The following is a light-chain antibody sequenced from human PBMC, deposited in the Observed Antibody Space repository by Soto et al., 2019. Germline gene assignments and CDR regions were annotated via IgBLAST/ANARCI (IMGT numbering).Light chain of an antibody. V-gene: IGKV1-9*01. CDR3: QQLNSYPFLT. CDR2: AAS. Sequence: DIQLTQSPSFLSASVGDRVTITCRASQGISGYLAWYQQKPGKAPKLLIYAASTLQSGVPSRFSGSGSGTEFTLTISSLQPEDFATHYCQQLNSYPFLTFGGGTKVEIK. J-gene: IGKJ4*01. CDR1: QGISGY.